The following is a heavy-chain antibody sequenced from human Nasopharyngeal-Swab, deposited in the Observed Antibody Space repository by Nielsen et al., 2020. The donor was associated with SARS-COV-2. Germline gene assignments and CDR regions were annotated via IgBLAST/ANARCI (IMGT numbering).Heavy chain of an antibody. CDR2: ILRESGTI. D-gene: IGHD2-21*02. V-gene: IGHV3-9*01. CDR1: GFTFDDYA. CDR3: VKDMGTVTAGLGY. Sequence: SLKISCAASGFTFDDYAMHWVRHAPGKGPEWVSGILRESGTIGYADSVRGRFTISRDNAKDSLYLEMNSLRPEDTALYYCVKDMGTVTAGLGYWGQGTLVTVSA. J-gene: IGHJ4*02.